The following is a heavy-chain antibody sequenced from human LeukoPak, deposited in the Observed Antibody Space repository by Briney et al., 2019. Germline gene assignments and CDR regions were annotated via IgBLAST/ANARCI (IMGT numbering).Heavy chain of an antibody. Sequence: GASVEVSCKAAGGTFSSYAISWGRQAPGQGLEWMGRIILIFGIANYPQKFQGRVTISADKYTSTAYMELSSLRSEDTAVYSCAPEFPCGGDCSGYFYYYGMDVWGQGTTVTVSS. CDR1: GGTFSSYA. D-gene: IGHD2-21*02. CDR3: APEFPCGGDCSGYFYYYGMDV. CDR2: IILIFGIA. J-gene: IGHJ6*02. V-gene: IGHV1-69*04.